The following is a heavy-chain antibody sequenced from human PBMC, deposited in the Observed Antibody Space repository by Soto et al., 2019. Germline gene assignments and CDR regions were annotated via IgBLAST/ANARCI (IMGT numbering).Heavy chain of an antibody. CDR3: ARILDYGDYTDEGEI. V-gene: IGHV1-46*03. D-gene: IGHD4-17*01. CDR2: INPSGGST. J-gene: IGHJ3*02. CDR1: GYTFTSYY. Sequence: VASVKVSCKASGYTFTSYYMHWVRHAPGQGLEWMGIINPSGGSTSYAQKFQGRVTMTRDTSTSTVYMELSSLRSEDTAVYYCARILDYGDYTDEGEIWGQGTRVTVSS.